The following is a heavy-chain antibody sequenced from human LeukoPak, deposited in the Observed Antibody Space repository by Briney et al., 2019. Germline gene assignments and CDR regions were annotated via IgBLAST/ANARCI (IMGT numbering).Heavy chain of an antibody. V-gene: IGHV4-34*01. CDR1: GGSFSGYY. Sequence: SETLSLTCAVYGGSFSGYYWSWIRQPPGKGLEWIGEINHSGSTNYNPSLKSRVTISVDTSKNQFSLKLSSVTAADTAVYYCARHGKGATLSAYYYYYMDVWGKGTTVTISS. CDR2: INHSGST. D-gene: IGHD1-26*01. J-gene: IGHJ6*03. CDR3: ARHGKGATLSAYYYYYMDV.